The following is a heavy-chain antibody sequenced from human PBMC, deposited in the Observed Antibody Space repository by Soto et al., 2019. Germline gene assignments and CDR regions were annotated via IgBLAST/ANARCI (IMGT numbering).Heavy chain of an antibody. CDR3: TRASSLDFDF. J-gene: IGHJ4*02. CDR2: IRRNTYGGTT. CDR1: GFTFGDYA. V-gene: IGHV3-49*04. Sequence: GGSLRLSCTTSGFTFGDYALSWVRQAPGKGLEWVGFIRRNTYGGTTDYAASVKGRFTISRDDSKSIAYLQMNSLRTEDTALYYCTRASSLDFDFWGQGTMVTVSS. D-gene: IGHD3-16*01.